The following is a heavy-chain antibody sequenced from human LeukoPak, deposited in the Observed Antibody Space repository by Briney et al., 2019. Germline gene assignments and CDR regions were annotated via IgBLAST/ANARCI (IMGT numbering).Heavy chain of an antibody. D-gene: IGHD3-10*01. CDR1: GYTFTSYD. Sequence: ASVKVSCKASGYTFTSYDINWVRQATGQGLEWMGWMNPNSGNTGYAQKFQGRVTMTRNTSISTAYMELSSLRSEDTAVYYCAKGSGSYWAYHFDYWGQGTLVTVSS. CDR3: AKGSGSYWAYHFDY. V-gene: IGHV1-8*01. J-gene: IGHJ4*02. CDR2: MNPNSGNT.